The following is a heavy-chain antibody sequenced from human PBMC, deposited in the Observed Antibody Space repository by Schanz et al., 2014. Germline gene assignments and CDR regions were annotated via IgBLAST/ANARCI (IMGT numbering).Heavy chain of an antibody. J-gene: IGHJ4*02. CDR2: ISSSSSYI. D-gene: IGHD3-10*01. V-gene: IGHV3-21*01. CDR3: ASPALVQGLMPEYYFDY. CDR1: GFTFISYD. Sequence: AQLVESGGGVVQPGRSLRLSCVASGFTFISYDIHWVRQAPGKGLEWVSSISSSSSYISYADSVKGRFTISRDNSKNTLYLQMNSLRGEDTAVYYCASPALVQGLMPEYYFDYWGQGTLVTVSS.